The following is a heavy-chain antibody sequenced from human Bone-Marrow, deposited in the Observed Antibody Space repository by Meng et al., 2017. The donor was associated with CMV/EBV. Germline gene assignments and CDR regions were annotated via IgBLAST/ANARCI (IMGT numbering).Heavy chain of an antibody. D-gene: IGHD3-16*01. Sequence: GGSLRLSCAASGFTFSSYAMSWVRQAPGKGLEWVSVIYSGGSSTYYADSVKGRFTISRDNSKNTLYLQMNSLRAEDTAVYYCAKDMSKDYYYYGMDVWGQGPTVTGSS. CDR2: IYSGGSST. CDR3: AKDMSKDYYYYGMDV. J-gene: IGHJ6*01. CDR1: GFTFSSYA. V-gene: IGHV3-23*03.